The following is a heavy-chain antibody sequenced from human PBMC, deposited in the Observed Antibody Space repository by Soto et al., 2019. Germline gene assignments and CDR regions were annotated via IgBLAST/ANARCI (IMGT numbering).Heavy chain of an antibody. CDR1: GFTFSDYY. CDR2: ISGSSSDT. D-gene: IGHD3-3*01. V-gene: IGHV3-11*05. CDR3: ATGPRRLSD. Sequence: QVQLVESGGGLVKPGGSLRLSCAASGFTFSDYYMSWIRQAPGKGLESLSYISGSSSDTKYADSVRGRFTMSRDNAKNSLYLQMNSLRAEDTAVYYCATGPRRLSDWGQGTPVIVSS. J-gene: IGHJ4*02.